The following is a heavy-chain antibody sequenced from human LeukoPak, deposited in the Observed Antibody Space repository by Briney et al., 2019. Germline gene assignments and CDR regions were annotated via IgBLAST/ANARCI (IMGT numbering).Heavy chain of an antibody. Sequence: GGSLRLSCAASGFTFSTFAMSWVRQAPGKGLEWVSAISGSGGRTYYADSVKGRFTISRDNSKNTLYLQMNSLRAEATAVYYCAKVKVTTSYYFDYWGQGTLVTVSS. V-gene: IGHV3-23*01. CDR2: ISGSGGRT. J-gene: IGHJ4*02. CDR3: AKVKVTTSYYFDY. D-gene: IGHD4-17*01. CDR1: GFTFSTFA.